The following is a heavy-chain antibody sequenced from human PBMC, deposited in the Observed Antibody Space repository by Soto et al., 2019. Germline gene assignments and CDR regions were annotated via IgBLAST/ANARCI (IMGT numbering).Heavy chain of an antibody. V-gene: IGHV3-53*04. CDR2: IYSGGST. D-gene: IGHD1-26*01. Sequence: GGSLRLFCAASGFTVSSNYMSWVRQAPGKGLEWVSVIYSGGSTYYADSVKGRFTISRHNSKNTLYLQMNSLRAEDTAVYYCARGKTSAYYYYMDAWGKGTTVTVSS. J-gene: IGHJ6*03. CDR3: ARGKTSAYYYYMDA. CDR1: GFTVSSNY.